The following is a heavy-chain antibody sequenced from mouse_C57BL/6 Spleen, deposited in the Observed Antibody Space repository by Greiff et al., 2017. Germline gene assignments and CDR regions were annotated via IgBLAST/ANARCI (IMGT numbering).Heavy chain of an antibody. CDR3: ARRGSSYAMDY. CDR2: IYPRDGST. Sequence: VQLQQPGPELVKPGASVKLSCKASGYTFTSYDINWVKQRPGQGLEWIGWIYPRDGSTKYNEKFKGKATLTVYTSSSTAYMELHGLKSEDSAVYFCARRGSSYAMDYWGQGTSVTVSS. J-gene: IGHJ4*01. CDR1: GYTFTSYD. D-gene: IGHD1-1*01. V-gene: IGHV1-85*01.